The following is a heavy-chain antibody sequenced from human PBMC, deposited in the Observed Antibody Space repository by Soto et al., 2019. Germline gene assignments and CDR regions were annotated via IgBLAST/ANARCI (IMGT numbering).Heavy chain of an antibody. Sequence: QVKLVQSGAEVKKPGASVKVSCKASGYTFTSYDINWVRQATGQGLEWMGWMNPNSGNTGYAQKFQGRVTMTRNTSISTAYMELNSLRSEDTAVYYCARAIVVVTDRDAFDLWGQGTMVTDSS. V-gene: IGHV1-8*01. CDR2: MNPNSGNT. CDR1: GYTFTSYD. CDR3: ARAIVVVTDRDAFDL. D-gene: IGHD2-21*02. J-gene: IGHJ3*01.